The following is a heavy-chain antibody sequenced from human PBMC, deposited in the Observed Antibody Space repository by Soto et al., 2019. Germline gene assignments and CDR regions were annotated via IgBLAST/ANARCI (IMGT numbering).Heavy chain of an antibody. CDR2: INAGNGNT. D-gene: IGHD3-3*01. CDR3: ARGLFVWSGYYFYYYYGMDV. Sequence: ASVKVSCKASGYTFTSYAMHWVRQAPGQRLEWMGWINAGNGNTKYSQKFQGRVTITRDTSARTAYMELSSLRSEDTAVYYCARGLFVWSGYYFYYYYGMDVWGQGTTVTVSS. V-gene: IGHV1-3*01. CDR1: GYTFTSYA. J-gene: IGHJ6*02.